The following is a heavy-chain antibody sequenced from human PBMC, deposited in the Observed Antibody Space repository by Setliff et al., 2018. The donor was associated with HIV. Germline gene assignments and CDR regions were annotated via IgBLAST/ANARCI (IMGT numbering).Heavy chain of an antibody. CDR3: ARGRPTVYFDC. CDR2: INSGSSTI. V-gene: IGHV3-48*01. CDR1: GFNVNNKY. Sequence: TGGSLRLSCAVSGFNVNNKYMNWVRQAPGKGLERVSYINSGSSTIYYADSVKCRFTISRDNAKNSLSLQMNSLRGEDTAVYYCARGRPTVYFDCWGQGTLVTVSS. D-gene: IGHD1-1*01. J-gene: IGHJ4*02.